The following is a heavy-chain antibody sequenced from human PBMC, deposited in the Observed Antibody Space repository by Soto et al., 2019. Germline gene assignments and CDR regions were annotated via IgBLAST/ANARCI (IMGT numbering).Heavy chain of an antibody. CDR2: IYTTGST. CDR3: AREAGHFDTSASAVYHYRGVDV. CDR1: GGSIGTYF. J-gene: IGHJ6*02. V-gene: IGHV4-4*07. Sequence: SETLSLTCTVSGGSIGTYFWSWIRQPAGGGLEWIGRIYTTGSTNYNPSLKSRVTMSLDTSRNQFSLQLSSVTAADTAVYYCAREAGHFDTSASAVYHYRGVDVWGQGTTVTVSS. D-gene: IGHD3-22*01.